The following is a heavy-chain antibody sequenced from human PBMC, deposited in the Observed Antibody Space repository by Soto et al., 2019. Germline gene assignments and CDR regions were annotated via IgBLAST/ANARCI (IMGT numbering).Heavy chain of an antibody. D-gene: IGHD2-21*02. J-gene: IGHJ5*02. CDR3: AKCDVVMTTSGGWCNGFDP. CDR1: GFTFSTFA. CDR2: ISGSGGNT. V-gene: IGHV3-23*01. Sequence: EVQLLESGGSLVQPGGSLRLSCAASGFTFSTFAMNWVRQAPGEGLEWVSSISGSGGNTQYADSVKGRVTISRDNSKNMLYLQMNTLRAEDTAVYYCAKCDVVMTTSGGWCNGFDPWGQGTLVIVSS.